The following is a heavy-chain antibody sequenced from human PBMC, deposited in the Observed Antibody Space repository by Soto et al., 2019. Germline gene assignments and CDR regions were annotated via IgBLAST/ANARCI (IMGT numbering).Heavy chain of an antibody. CDR2: INPNSGGGT. V-gene: IGHV1-2*02. CDR1: GFTFIGHY. J-gene: IGHJ4*02. D-gene: IGHD7-27*01. CDR3: AGSRTGALDF. Sequence: QVQLVQSGAGVKQPGASVKLSCKASGFTFIGHYIHWVRQAPGQGLEWVGWINPNSGGGTVYAQKFQGRVTMTADTSTSIASMDLTSLRGDDTAVYYCAGSRTGALDFWGPGALVTVSS.